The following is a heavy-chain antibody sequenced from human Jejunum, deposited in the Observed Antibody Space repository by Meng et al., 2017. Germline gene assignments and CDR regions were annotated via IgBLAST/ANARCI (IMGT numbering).Heavy chain of an antibody. CDR2: IGASGGSS. J-gene: IGHJ4*02. Sequence: EAQLLESGGGLVQPGGSLRLSCAAAGFSVDSSAMSWVRQAPGGGREWVSGIGASGGSSYYADSVKGRFTISKDNYNHILYLQMNSLRAEDSAIYYCAKGAPWGELSVWGQGTLVTVSS. CDR1: GFSVDSSA. D-gene: IGHD1-26*01. CDR3: AKGAPWGELSV. V-gene: IGHV3-23*01.